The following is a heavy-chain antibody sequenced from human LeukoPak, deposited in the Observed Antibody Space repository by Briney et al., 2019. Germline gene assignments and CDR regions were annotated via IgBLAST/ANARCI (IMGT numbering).Heavy chain of an antibody. Sequence: ASVKVSCKASGYTFTSYYMHWVRQAPGQGLEWMGIINPSGGSTSYAQKFQGRVTMTRDMSTSTVYMELSSLRSEDTAVYYCARAVSVILTGPLGWFDPWGQGTLVTVSS. D-gene: IGHD3-9*01. CDR3: ARAVSVILTGPLGWFDP. J-gene: IGHJ5*02. V-gene: IGHV1-46*01. CDR2: INPSGGST. CDR1: GYTFTSYY.